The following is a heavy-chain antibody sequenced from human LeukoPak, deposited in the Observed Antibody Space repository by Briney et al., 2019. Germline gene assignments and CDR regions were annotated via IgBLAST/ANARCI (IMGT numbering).Heavy chain of an antibody. V-gene: IGHV1-46*01. CDR1: GYTFTSYY. Sequence: ASLKVSCKASGYTFTSYYIHWVRQTPGQGLEWRGIINPSGGSTSYAQKYQGRVTMSRDTSTSTGYMELSSLRSEDTTVYYGAREAGTAMAPVVYWGQGTLVTVSS. CDR2: INPSGGST. J-gene: IGHJ4*02. CDR3: AREAGTAMAPVVY. D-gene: IGHD5-18*01.